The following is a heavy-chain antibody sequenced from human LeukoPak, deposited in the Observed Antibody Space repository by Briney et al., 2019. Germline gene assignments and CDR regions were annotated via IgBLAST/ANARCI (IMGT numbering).Heavy chain of an antibody. CDR2: ISYDGSNK. J-gene: IGHJ4*02. CDR3: ARSVLTGTTLFDY. D-gene: IGHD1-7*01. Sequence: SLRLSCAASGFTFSSYAMHWVRQAPGKGLEWVAVISYDGSNKYYADSVKGRFTISRDNSKNTLYLQMNSPRAEDTAVYYCARSVLTGTTLFDYWGQGTLVTVSS. CDR1: GFTFSSYA. V-gene: IGHV3-30-3*01.